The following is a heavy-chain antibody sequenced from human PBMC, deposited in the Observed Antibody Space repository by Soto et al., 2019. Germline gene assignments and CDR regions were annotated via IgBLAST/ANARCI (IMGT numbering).Heavy chain of an antibody. D-gene: IGHD3-10*01. J-gene: IGHJ5*02. Sequence: SETLSLTCTVSGYSISTAEYYWSWIRQPPGKGLEWIGSIDYRGNTYYNPSLKSRLTISLDTSKSQFSLKLSSVSAADTAVYYCASFGVSSKNWFDPWGLGTLVTVSS. CDR2: IDYRGNT. CDR1: GYSISTAEYY. CDR3: ASFGVSSKNWFDP. V-gene: IGHV4-30-4*01.